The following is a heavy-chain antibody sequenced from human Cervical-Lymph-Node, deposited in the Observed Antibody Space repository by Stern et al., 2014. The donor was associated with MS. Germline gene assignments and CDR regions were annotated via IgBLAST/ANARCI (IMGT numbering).Heavy chain of an antibody. D-gene: IGHD1-26*01. Sequence: VQLVQSGAEVRKVGASVKVSCKASGSTRTSDYIYWLRQAPGQGLEGMGRISPQSHATKIVQKFQGRVVLTWDTTTKTAYMEVKSLRSEDTALYFCGKTLVGVAVPSKVLDVWGQGTAVTVSS. CDR2: ISPQSHAT. CDR1: GSTRTSDY. CDR3: GKTLVGVAVPSKVLDV. J-gene: IGHJ6*02. V-gene: IGHV1-2*02.